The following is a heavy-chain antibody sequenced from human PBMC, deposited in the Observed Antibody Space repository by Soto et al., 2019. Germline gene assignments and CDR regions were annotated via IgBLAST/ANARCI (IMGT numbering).Heavy chain of an antibody. CDR2: ISGSGGSK. CDR3: AKPYEDTAMVTGAFDN. J-gene: IGHJ3*02. D-gene: IGHD5-18*01. CDR1: GFTFSSNA. Sequence: GDSLRLSCAPSGFTFSSNAMSGVRQAPGKGLKWVSAISGSGGSKYYADSVKGRITISRNNSKTTLNLKKNSLRAEDTAEYNCAKPYEDTAMVTGAFDNWGQGTMVTVSS. V-gene: IGHV3-23*01.